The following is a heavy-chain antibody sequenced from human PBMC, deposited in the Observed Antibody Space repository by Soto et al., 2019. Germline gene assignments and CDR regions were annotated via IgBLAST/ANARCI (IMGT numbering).Heavy chain of an antibody. CDR3: ARAVTQYFDS. V-gene: IGHV3-23*01. J-gene: IGHJ4*02. D-gene: IGHD4-4*01. CDR2: MRGSGGHI. Sequence: PGGSLRLSCAASGFSFNFYVMTWVRQAPGKGLEWVSGMRGSGGHIYYADSVKGRFTVSRDNSNSTLYLQMNSLRAEDTSVYYCARAVTQYFDSWGQGSLVTVSS. CDR1: GFSFNFYV.